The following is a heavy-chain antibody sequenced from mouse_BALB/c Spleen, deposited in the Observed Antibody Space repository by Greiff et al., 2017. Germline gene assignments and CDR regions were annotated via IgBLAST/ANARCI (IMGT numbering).Heavy chain of an antibody. CDR2: ISYDGSN. CDR3: ARDLYYGSY. Sequence: EVKLQESGPGLVKPSQSLSLTCSVTGYSITSGYYWNWIRQFPGNKLEWMGYISYDGSNNYNPSLKNRISITRDTSKNQFFLKLNSVTTEDTATYYCARDLYYGSYWGQGTLVTVSA. D-gene: IGHD2-2*01. CDR1: GYSITSGYY. V-gene: IGHV3-6*02. J-gene: IGHJ3*01.